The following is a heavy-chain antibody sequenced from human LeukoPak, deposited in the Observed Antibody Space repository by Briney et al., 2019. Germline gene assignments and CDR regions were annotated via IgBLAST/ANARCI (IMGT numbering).Heavy chain of an antibody. V-gene: IGHV1-18*01. CDR3: ARGGLRTGVVVPAADAFDI. J-gene: IGHJ3*02. CDR1: GYTFTSYG. CDR2: ISAYNGNT. Sequence: ASVKVSCKASGYTFTSYGISWVRQAPGQGLEWMGWISAYNGNTNYAQKLQGRVTMTTDTSTSTAYMELRSLRSDDTAVYYCARGGLRTGVVVPAADAFDIWGQGTMVTVS. D-gene: IGHD2-2*01.